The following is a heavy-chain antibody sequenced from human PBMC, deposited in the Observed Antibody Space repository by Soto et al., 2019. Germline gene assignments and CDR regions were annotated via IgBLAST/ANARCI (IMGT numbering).Heavy chain of an antibody. Sequence: VGSLTVSCAASGFTFTRYSMNWVSQAPGKGLEWVSSISSTTNYIYYADSMKGRFTVSRDNAKNSVYLDMNSLSAEDTAVYYCARESEDLTSKFDYWGQGTLVTVSS. CDR3: ARESEDLTSKFDY. J-gene: IGHJ4*02. V-gene: IGHV3-21*01. CDR1: GFTFTRYS. CDR2: ISSTTNYI.